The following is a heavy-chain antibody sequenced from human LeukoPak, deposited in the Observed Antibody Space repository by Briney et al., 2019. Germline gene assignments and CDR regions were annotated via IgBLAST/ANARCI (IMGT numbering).Heavy chain of an antibody. CDR1: GYTCTSYG. CDR2: ISSYNGNT. V-gene: IGHV1-18*01. Sequence: GASVKVSCKASGYTCTSYGISWVRQAPGQGLEWMGWISSYNGNTNYEQKLQGRVTMSTDTSTGTAYMELRSLRSDDTAVYYCARRVAVARRDAFDIWGQGTMVTVSS. D-gene: IGHD6-19*01. CDR3: ARRVAVARRDAFDI. J-gene: IGHJ3*02.